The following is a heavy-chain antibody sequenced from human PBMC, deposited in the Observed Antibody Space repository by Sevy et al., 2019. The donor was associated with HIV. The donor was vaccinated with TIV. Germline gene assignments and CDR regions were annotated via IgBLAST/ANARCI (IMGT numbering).Heavy chain of an antibody. V-gene: IGHV3-30*18. D-gene: IGHD3-9*01. CDR3: AKEGYDILTGFEPGNFDS. CDR1: GFTFGSYG. CDR2: ISYDGTIK. J-gene: IGHJ4*02. Sequence: GGSRRLSCAASGFTFGSYGMHWVRQAPGKGLEWVAVISYDGTIKSYADSVRGRFSISRDNADSTLYLLMDSLSAEDTAVYYCAKEGYDILTGFEPGNFDSWGQGTLVTVSS.